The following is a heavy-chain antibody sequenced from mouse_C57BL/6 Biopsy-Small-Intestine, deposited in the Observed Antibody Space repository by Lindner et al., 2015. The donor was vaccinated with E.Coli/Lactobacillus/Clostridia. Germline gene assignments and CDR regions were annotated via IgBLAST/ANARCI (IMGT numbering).Heavy chain of an antibody. CDR1: YTLSELAI. D-gene: IGHD3-1*01. J-gene: IGHJ4*01. CDR2: DPGAGKTV. CDR3: TGLAPHPDKFDF. V-gene: IGHV1-83*01. Sequence: SVKVSCKVFGYTLSELAIHWVRQAPGKGLEWMGGLDPGAGKTVYTQKFQGRITMTEDTSTDTAYMELNSLTSEDTAVCYCTTGLAPHPDKFDFWGQGTLVPVSS.